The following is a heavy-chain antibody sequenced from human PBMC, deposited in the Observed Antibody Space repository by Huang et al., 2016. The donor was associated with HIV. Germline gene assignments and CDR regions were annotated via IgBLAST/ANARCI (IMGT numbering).Heavy chain of an antibody. CDR3: VRLRDFQARTWNFDL. Sequence: QGQLQQWGAGLLKPSETLSLTCSVSGGSLSCYSWSWIRQPPGQGLQWIGEINDSGYANDIPSLKRRGTISVDASRNQFSLSLRSVTAADTALYYCVRLRDFQARTWNFDLWGRGALVTVSS. D-gene: IGHD3-16*01. J-gene: IGHJ2*01. CDR2: INDSGYA. V-gene: IGHV4-34*01. CDR1: GGSLSCYS.